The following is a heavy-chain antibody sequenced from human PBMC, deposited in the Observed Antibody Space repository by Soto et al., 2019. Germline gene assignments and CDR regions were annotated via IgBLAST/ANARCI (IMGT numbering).Heavy chain of an antibody. J-gene: IGHJ4*02. CDR2: INFSGTT. CDR3: ASSHDGYFDY. CDR1: GGSISSDNYY. D-gene: IGHD1-1*01. Sequence: QVQLQESGPGLVKPSQTLSLTCSVSGGSISSDNYYWSWIRLPPGKGLEWIGYINFSGTTYYNPSLKSRVIISVDTSKNQFSRKLNSVTAADTAVYYCASSHDGYFDYWGQGTLVTVSS. V-gene: IGHV4-30-4*01.